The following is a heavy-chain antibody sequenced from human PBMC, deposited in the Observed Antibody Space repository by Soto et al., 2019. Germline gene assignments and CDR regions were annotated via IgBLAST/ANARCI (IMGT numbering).Heavy chain of an antibody. CDR3: TRHRYYDFWSGYYPQYWYFDL. V-gene: IGHV3-15*07. D-gene: IGHD3-3*01. Sequence: PGGSLRLSCAASGVTFSNAWMNWVRQAPGKGLEWVGRIKSKTDGGTTDYAAPVKGRFTISRDDSKSIAYLQMNSLKTEDTAVYYCTRHRYYDFWSGYYPQYWYFDLWGRGTLVTVS. CDR2: IKSKTDGGTT. CDR1: GVTFSNAW. J-gene: IGHJ2*01.